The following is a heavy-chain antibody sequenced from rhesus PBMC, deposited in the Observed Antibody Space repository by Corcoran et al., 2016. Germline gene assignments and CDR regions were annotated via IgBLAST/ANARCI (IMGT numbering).Heavy chain of an antibody. D-gene: IGHD2-21*01. Sequence: QLQLQESGPGLVKPSETLSLTCAVSGGSISGYWWSWLRQPPGKGLAWIGRIDSSGGTDYTPYLKSRVTMSIDTAKNQFSLKVSSVTAADTAVYYCARVGYCTGSGCYPNYFDYWGQGVLVTVSS. J-gene: IGHJ4*01. V-gene: IGHV4-160*01. CDR3: ARVGYCTGSGCYPNYFDY. CDR2: IDSSGGT. CDR1: GGSISGYW.